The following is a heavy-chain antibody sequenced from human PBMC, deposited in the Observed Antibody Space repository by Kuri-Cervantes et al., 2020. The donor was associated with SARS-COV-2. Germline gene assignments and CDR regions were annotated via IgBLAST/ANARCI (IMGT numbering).Heavy chain of an antibody. Sequence: GESLKISCAASGFTFSSYGMHWVRQAPGKGLEWVSAISGSGGSTYYADSVKGRFTISRDNSKNTLYLQMNSLRAEDTAVYYCAKGGLDSGWGYWGQGTLVTVSS. CDR2: ISGSGGST. D-gene: IGHD6-19*01. CDR1: GFTFSSYG. J-gene: IGHJ4*02. CDR3: AKGGLDSGWGY. V-gene: IGHV3-23*01.